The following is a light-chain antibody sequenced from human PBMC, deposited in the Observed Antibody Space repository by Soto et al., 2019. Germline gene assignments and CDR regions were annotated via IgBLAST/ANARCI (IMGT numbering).Light chain of an antibody. CDR3: FSYTTSDIWV. V-gene: IGLV2-11*01. CDR2: AVS. J-gene: IGLJ3*02. Sequence: QSALPQPRSVSGSPGQSVTISCTGTNNDVGGYNFVSWYQQLPGKAPKLMISAVSRRPSGVPDRFSGSKSGNTASLTISGLQADDEADYFCFSYTTSDIWVFGGGTKLTVL. CDR1: NNDVGGYNF.